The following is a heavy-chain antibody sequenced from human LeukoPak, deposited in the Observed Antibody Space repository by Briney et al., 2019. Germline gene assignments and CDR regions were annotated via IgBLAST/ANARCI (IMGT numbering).Heavy chain of an antibody. V-gene: IGHV3-30*02. Sequence: AGGSLRLSCAASGFTFSSYGMHWVRQAPGKGLEWVAFIRYDGNNKYYADSVKGRFTISRDNSKNTLYLQMNSLRAEDTAVYYCAKDFNPVRSLRLGELSSTGYWGQGTLVTVSS. CDR2: IRYDGNNK. CDR3: AKDFNPVRSLRLGELSSTGY. D-gene: IGHD3-16*02. J-gene: IGHJ4*02. CDR1: GFTFSSYG.